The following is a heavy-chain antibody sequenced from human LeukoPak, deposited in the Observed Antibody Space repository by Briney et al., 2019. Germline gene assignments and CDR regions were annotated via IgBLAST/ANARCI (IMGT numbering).Heavy chain of an antibody. CDR1: GGTFSSYT. CDR3: ARDSSDYGDPQDAFDI. J-gene: IGHJ3*02. D-gene: IGHD4-17*01. V-gene: IGHV1-69*04. Sequence: GASVEVSCKASGGTFSSYTISWVRQAPGQGLEWMGRIIPILGIANYAQKFQGRVTITADKSTSTAYMELGSLRSEDTAVYYCARDSSDYGDPQDAFDIWGQGTMVTVSS. CDR2: IIPILGIA.